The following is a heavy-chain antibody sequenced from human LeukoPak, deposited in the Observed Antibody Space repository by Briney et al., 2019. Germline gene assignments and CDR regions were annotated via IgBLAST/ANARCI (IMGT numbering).Heavy chain of an antibody. V-gene: IGHV4-34*01. J-gene: IGHJ6*03. CDR3: AGGGNSYYYYYYMDV. CDR2: INHSGST. CDR1: GGSFSGYY. D-gene: IGHD4-23*01. Sequence: SETLSLTCAVYGGSFSGYYWSWIRQPPGKGLEWIGEINHSGSTNYNPSLKSRVTISVDTSKNQFSLKLSSVTAADTPVYYCAGGGNSYYYYYYMDVWGKGTTVTVSS.